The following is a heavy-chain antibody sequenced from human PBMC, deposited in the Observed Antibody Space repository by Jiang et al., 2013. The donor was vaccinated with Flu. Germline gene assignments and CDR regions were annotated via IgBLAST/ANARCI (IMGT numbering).Heavy chain of an antibody. D-gene: IGHD6-19*01. CDR2: INWDGGSA. CDR1: GFTFGDYT. J-gene: IGHJ4*02. CDR3: AKDMRQAVTGSFSFEY. V-gene: IGHV3-43*01. Sequence: VQLVESGGVVVQPGGSLRLSCAASGFTFGDYTMHWVRQAPGKGLECVSLINWDGGSAYYADSVKGRFTISRDNSKNFLYLQMNSLRTEDTALYYCAKDMRQAVTGSFSFEYWGQGTLVTVSS.